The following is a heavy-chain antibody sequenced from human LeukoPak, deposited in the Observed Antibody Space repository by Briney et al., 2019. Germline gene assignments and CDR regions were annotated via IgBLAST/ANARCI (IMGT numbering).Heavy chain of an antibody. CDR3: ARAVGGDGSGSL. D-gene: IGHD3-10*01. CDR1: SGSITGYY. CDR2: VYATGTT. V-gene: IGHV4-59*01. J-gene: IGHJ4*02. Sequence: SETLSLTRTVSSGSITGYYWSWIRQPPGKGLEWIGYVYATGTTNYNPSLKTRATISIDTSKNQLSLTLTSVTAADTAVYYCARAVGGDGSGSLWGPGTLVTVSS.